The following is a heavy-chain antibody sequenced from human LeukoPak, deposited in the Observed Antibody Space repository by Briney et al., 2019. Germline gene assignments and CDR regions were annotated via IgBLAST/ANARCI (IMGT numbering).Heavy chain of an antibody. Sequence: SETLSLTCTVSVVSGGSISSYYWTWIRQPAGKGLEWIGRIYGSETTNYNPSLKSRVTMSVDTSKNQFSLKLSSVTAADTAVYYCASAQYSSSWAFDNWGQGTLVTVSS. D-gene: IGHD6-6*01. CDR2: IYGSETT. CDR1: GGSISSYY. V-gene: IGHV4-4*07. J-gene: IGHJ4*02. CDR3: ASAQYSSSWAFDN.